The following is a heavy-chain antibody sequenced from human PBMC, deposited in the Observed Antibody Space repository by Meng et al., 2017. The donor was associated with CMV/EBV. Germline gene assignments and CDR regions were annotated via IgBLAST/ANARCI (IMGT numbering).Heavy chain of an antibody. CDR1: GYTFTGYY. D-gene: IGHD5-12*01. CDR3: AREVPDDTITILPRGSFDY. CDR2: INPNSGGT. V-gene: IGHV1-2*02. J-gene: IGHJ4*02. Sequence: ASVKVSCKASGYTFTGYYMHWVRQAPGQGLEWMGWINPNSGGTNYAQKFQGRVTMTRDTSISTAYMELSRLRSDDTAVYYCAREVPDDTITILPRGSFDYWGQGTLVTVSS.